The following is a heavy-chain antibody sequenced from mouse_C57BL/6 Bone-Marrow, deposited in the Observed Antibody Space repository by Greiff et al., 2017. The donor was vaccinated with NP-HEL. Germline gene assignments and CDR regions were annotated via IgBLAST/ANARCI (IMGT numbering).Heavy chain of an antibody. J-gene: IGHJ1*03. D-gene: IGHD2-4*01. Sequence: QVQLQQSGAELARPGASVKLSCKASGYTFTSYGISWVKQRTGQGLEWIGEIYPRSGNTYYNEKFKGKATLTADKSSSTAYMELRSLTSEDSSVYFCARESYYDYDGWYFDVWGTGTTVTVSS. V-gene: IGHV1-81*01. CDR3: ARESYYDYDGWYFDV. CDR2: IYPRSGNT. CDR1: GYTFTSYG.